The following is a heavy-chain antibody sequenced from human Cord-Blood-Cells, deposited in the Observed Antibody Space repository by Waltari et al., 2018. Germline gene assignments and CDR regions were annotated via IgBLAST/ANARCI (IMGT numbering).Heavy chain of an antibody. V-gene: IGHV4-59*01. CDR3: ARSGYSGYDDY. CDR2: IYYSGST. CDR1: GGSISSYY. J-gene: IGHJ4*02. Sequence: QVQLQESGPGLVKPSETLSLTCTVSGGSISSYYWSWIRQPPGKGLEWIGYIYYSGSTNYNPSLKSRVTISVDTSKNQFSLKLSSVTAADTAVYYCARSGYSGYDDYWGQGTLVTVSS. D-gene: IGHD5-12*01.